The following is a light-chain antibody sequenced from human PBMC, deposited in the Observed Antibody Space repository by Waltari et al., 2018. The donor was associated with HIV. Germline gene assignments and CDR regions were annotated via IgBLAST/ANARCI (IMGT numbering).Light chain of an antibody. CDR2: DND. V-gene: IGLV1-51*01. J-gene: IGLJ3*02. Sequence: QSVLTQPPSVSASPGQKVTISCSGSSSTSGNDFVSWYQHLPGAAPKLLIYDNDKRPSGISDRFSGSKSGTSATLGITGLQTGDEADYYCGTWDTSLGAGVFGGGTKLTVL. CDR3: GTWDTSLGAGV. CDR1: SSTSGNDF.